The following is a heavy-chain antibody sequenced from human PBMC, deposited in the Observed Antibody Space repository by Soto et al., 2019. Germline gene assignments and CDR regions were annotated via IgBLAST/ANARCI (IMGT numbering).Heavy chain of an antibody. CDR2: IFYSGST. Sequence: QVQLQESGPGLVKPSQTLSLTCTVSGGSISSGGYYWSWIRQHPGKGLEWIGYIFYSGSTYYNPSLKXRXTXSXXPSKNQFSLKLSSVTAADTAVYYCASYQQSYAFDIWGRGTMVTVSS. CDR3: ASYQQSYAFDI. V-gene: IGHV4-31*03. CDR1: GGSISSGGYY. J-gene: IGHJ3*02. D-gene: IGHD2-2*01.